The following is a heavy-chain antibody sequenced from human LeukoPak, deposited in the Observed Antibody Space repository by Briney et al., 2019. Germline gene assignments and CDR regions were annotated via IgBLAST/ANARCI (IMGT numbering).Heavy chain of an antibody. V-gene: IGHV4-39*07. J-gene: IGHJ4*02. Sequence: PSETLSLTCTVSGGSISSSSYYWGWIRQPPGNGLEWIGSIYYSGSTYYNPSLKSRVTISVDTSKNQFSLKLSSVTAADTAVYYCARDSRAYCSSTSCHLSFDYWGQGTLVTVSS. D-gene: IGHD2-2*01. CDR2: IYYSGST. CDR1: GGSISSSSYY. CDR3: ARDSRAYCSSTSCHLSFDY.